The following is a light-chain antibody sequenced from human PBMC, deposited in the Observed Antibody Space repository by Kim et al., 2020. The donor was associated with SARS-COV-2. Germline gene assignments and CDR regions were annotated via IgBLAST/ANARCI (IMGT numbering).Light chain of an antibody. CDR2: DVT. J-gene: IGLJ1*01. Sequence: QSVLTQPRSVSGSPGQSVTISCTGTSSDVGGYNYVSWYQHHPGKAPKLMIYDVTTRPSGVPDRFSGSKSGNTASLTISGLQAEDEADYHCCSYAGTYTHYVFGTGTKVTVL. CDR1: SSDVGGYNY. V-gene: IGLV2-11*01. CDR3: CSYAGTYTHYV.